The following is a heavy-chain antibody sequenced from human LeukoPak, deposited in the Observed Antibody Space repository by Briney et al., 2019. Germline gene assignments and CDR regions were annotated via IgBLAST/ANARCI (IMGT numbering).Heavy chain of an antibody. CDR3: ARDLDSSGWYLLWDY. J-gene: IGHJ4*02. V-gene: IGHV3-7*03. CDR2: IKQDGSEK. D-gene: IGHD6-19*01. Sequence: TGGSLRLSCAASGFTFSSYWMSWVRQAPGKGLEWVANIKQDGSEKYYVDSVKGRFTISRDDAKNSLYLQMNSLRAEDTAVYYCARDLDSSGWYLLWDYWGQGTLVTVPS. CDR1: GFTFSSYW.